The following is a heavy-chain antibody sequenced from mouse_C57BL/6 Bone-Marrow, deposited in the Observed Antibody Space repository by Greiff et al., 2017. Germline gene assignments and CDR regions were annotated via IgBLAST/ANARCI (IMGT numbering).Heavy chain of an antibody. CDR1: GYSFTGYF. Sequence: EVQLQQSGPELVKPGDSVKISCKASGYSFTGYFMNWVMQSHGKSLEWIGRINPYNGDTFYNQKFKGKATLTVDKSSSTAHMELRSLTSEDSAVYYCARGGWLPLHYAMDYWGQGTSVTVSS. CDR2: INPYNGDT. J-gene: IGHJ4*01. D-gene: IGHD2-3*01. CDR3: ARGGWLPLHYAMDY. V-gene: IGHV1-20*01.